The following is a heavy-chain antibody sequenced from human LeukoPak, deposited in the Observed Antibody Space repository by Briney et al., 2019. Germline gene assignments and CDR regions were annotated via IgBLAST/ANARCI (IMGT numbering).Heavy chain of an antibody. V-gene: IGHV1-2*02. Sequence: ASVKVSCKASGYTFTGYYMHWVRQAPGQGLEWMGWINSKEGGTNYAQEFQGRVTMTRDTSISTAYMELSRLRSDDTAVYYCAREGLGYCSGGSCSDAYYYGMDVWGQGTTVTVSS. J-gene: IGHJ6*02. CDR3: AREGLGYCSGGSCSDAYYYGMDV. CDR1: GYTFTGYY. CDR2: INSKEGGT. D-gene: IGHD2-15*01.